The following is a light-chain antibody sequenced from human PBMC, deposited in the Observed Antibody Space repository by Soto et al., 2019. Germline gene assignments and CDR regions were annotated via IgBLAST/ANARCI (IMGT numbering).Light chain of an antibody. CDR3: QQYGSWT. J-gene: IGKJ1*01. Sequence: IVLTQSAGTLSLSPGERATLSCRASQSVSSSYLAWYQQNPGQAPRLLIYGASSRATGIPDRFSGSGSGTDFTLTISRLEPEDFAVYYCQQYGSWTFGQGTKVDIK. CDR2: GAS. V-gene: IGKV3-20*01. CDR1: QSVSSSY.